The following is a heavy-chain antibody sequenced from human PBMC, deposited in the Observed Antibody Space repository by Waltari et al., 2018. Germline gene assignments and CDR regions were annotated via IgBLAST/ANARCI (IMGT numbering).Heavy chain of an antibody. D-gene: IGHD6-13*01. J-gene: IGHJ4*02. CDR1: GYIFSNYG. Sequence: QLVQSGAEVKKPGASVKVSCKASGYIFSNYGITRVRKAPGQGLEWMGWINPYNGDTKYEQNLQGRVTMTTDTSTTTAYMEIRTLRSDDTAIYYCARDDVDSSNFGGFWGQGTLVTVSS. CDR3: ARDDVDSSNFGGF. CDR2: INPYNGDT. V-gene: IGHV1-18*01.